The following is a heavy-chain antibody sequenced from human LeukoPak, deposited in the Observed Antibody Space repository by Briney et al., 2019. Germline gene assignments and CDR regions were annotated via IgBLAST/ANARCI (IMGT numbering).Heavy chain of an antibody. Sequence: SETLSLTCTVSGGSISSYYWSWIRQPAGKGLEWIGRIYTSGSTNYNPSLKSRVTISVDTSKNQFSLKLSSVTAADTAVYYCARHGALTCYYGSGSYSFDYWGQGTLVTVSS. CDR2: IYTSGST. J-gene: IGHJ4*02. CDR1: GGSISSYY. CDR3: ARHGALTCYYGSGSYSFDY. D-gene: IGHD3-10*01. V-gene: IGHV4-4*07.